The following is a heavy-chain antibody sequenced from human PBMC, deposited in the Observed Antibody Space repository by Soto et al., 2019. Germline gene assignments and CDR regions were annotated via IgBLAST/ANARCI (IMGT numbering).Heavy chain of an antibody. V-gene: IGHV1-69*06. Sequence: SVKVSCKASGGTFSSYAISWVRQAPGQGLEWMGGIIPIFGTANYAQKFQGRVTITADKSTSTAYMELSSLRSGDTATYYCARPYLRPFHYGRDAWGQGTTVT. CDR3: ARPYLRPFHYGRDA. CDR2: IIPIFGTA. CDR1: GGTFSSYA. J-gene: IGHJ6*02.